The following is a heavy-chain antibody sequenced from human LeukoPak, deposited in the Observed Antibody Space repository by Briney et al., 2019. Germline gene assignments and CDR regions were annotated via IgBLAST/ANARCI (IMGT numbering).Heavy chain of an antibody. J-gene: IGHJ4*02. CDR3: ASFSPIVVVVAAVPFDY. Sequence: ASVKVSCKASGYTFTGYYMHWVRQAPGQGLEWMGWINPNSGGTNYAQKFQGRVTMTRDTSVSTAYMELSRLRSDDTAVYYCASFSPIVVVVAAVPFDYWGQGTLVTVSS. CDR2: INPNSGGT. CDR1: GYTFTGYY. D-gene: IGHD2-15*01. V-gene: IGHV1-2*02.